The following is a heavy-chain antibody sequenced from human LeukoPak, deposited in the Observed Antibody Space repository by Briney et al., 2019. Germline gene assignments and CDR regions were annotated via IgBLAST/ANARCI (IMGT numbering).Heavy chain of an antibody. D-gene: IGHD1-26*01. CDR3: ARDSYAGDGDY. CDR2: ISSSGSTI. Sequence: GGSLKLSCAVSGFTFSDYYMSWIRQAPGKGLEWLSYISSSGSTIYYADSVKGRFTISRDNAKNSLYLQMNSLRAEDTAVYYCARDSYAGDGDYWGQGTLVTVSS. CDR1: GFTFSDYY. J-gene: IGHJ4*02. V-gene: IGHV3-11*04.